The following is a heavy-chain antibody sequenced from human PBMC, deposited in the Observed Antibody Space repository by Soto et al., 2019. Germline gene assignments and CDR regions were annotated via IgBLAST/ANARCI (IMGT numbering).Heavy chain of an antibody. V-gene: IGHV3-23*01. CDR2: ISGVGTTT. CDR3: ARGGSSADAFDT. D-gene: IGHD3-16*01. J-gene: IGHJ4*02. Sequence: EVRLLESGGGLVQPGGSLRLSCAASGLTFSTYVMSWVRQAPGKGLEWVSRISGVGTTTQYADSVKGRFTISRANSKSTLYLQMNSLRAEDTATYYCARGGSSADAFDTWGQRTLVTVSS. CDR1: GLTFSTYV.